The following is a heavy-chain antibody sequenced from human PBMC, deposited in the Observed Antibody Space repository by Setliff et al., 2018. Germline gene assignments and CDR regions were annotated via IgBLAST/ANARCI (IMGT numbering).Heavy chain of an antibody. CDR3: FTDWLDGGTPGGY. V-gene: IGHV3-15*01. Sequence: GGSLRLSCAASGFAFNNAWVNWVRQAPGKGLEWVGRIKGKANGGITDYGAAARGTFTISSDGAESAVFLQMDSLKTEDTAVYYCFTDWLDGGTPGGYWGQGTLVTVSS. CDR2: IKGKANGGIT. CDR1: GFAFNNAW. D-gene: IGHD1-1*01. J-gene: IGHJ4*02.